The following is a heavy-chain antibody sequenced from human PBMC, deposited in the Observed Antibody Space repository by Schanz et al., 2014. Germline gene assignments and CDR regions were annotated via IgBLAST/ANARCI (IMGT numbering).Heavy chain of an antibody. Sequence: EVQLVESGGGLVQPGGSLRLSCAASGFTVSKNYMSWVRQAPGKGLEWVSIIYTDGSTYYADSVRDRFAISRDNSKNMMYLQSNNRRAEDTAVYDCARGADTAKEHRRFDDWGQGTLVTVSA. V-gene: IGHV3-66*01. J-gene: IGHJ4*02. CDR1: GFTVSKNY. D-gene: IGHD5-18*01. CDR2: IYTDGST. CDR3: ARGADTAKEHRRFDD.